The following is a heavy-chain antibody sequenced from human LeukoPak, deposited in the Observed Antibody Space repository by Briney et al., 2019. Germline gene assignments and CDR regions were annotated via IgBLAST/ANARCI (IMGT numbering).Heavy chain of an antibody. CDR3: ARVRFGDSRLRRGYFDL. D-gene: IGHD4-17*01. J-gene: IGHJ2*01. CDR2: IYYSGST. CDR1: GGSISSGGYY. Sequence: PSETLSPTCTVSGGSISSGGYYWSWIRQPPGKGLEWIGYIYYSGSTNYNPSLKSRVTISVDTSKNQFSLKLSSVTAADTAVYYCARVRFGDSRLRRGYFDLWGRGTLVTVSS. V-gene: IGHV4-61*08.